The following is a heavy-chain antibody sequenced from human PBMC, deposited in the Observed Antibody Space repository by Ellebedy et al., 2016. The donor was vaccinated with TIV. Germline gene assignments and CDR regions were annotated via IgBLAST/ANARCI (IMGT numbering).Heavy chain of an antibody. V-gene: IGHV3-48*02. D-gene: IGHD3-22*01. CDR3: ARSGHYESGALFDN. CDR2: IGSTGSAI. CDR1: GFTFNRHS. J-gene: IGHJ4*02. Sequence: PGGSLRLSCAASGFTFNRHSMNWVRRAPGQGLEWVSYIGSTGSAIYYADSVKGRFTISRDNAKNSLYLQMNSLRDEDTAVYYCARSGHYESGALFDNWGQGTLVTVSS.